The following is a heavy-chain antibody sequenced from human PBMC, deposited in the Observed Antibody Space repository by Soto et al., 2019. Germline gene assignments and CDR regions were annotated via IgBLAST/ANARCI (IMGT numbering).Heavy chain of an antibody. CDR1: GFTFSSYG. CDR3: ARDLFYDSSGYLGY. V-gene: IGHV3-33*01. Sequence: QVQLVESGGGVVQPGRSLRLSCAASGFTFSSYGMHWVRQAPGKGLEWVAVIWYDGSNKYYADSVKGRFTISRDNSKNTLYLQMNGLRAEDTAVDYCARDLFYDSSGYLGYWGQGTLVTVSS. D-gene: IGHD3-22*01. J-gene: IGHJ4*02. CDR2: IWYDGSNK.